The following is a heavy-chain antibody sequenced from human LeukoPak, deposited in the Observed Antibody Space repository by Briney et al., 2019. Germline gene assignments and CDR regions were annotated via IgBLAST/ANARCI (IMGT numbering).Heavy chain of an antibody. D-gene: IGHD3-22*01. CDR2: ISWNSGSI. J-gene: IGHJ4*02. CDR3: ARGDNYYDSSGSLDY. V-gene: IGHV3-9*01. Sequence: GGSLRLSCAASGLVFDDYAMHWVRQAPGKGLEWVSGISWNSGSIGYADSVKGRFTISRDNAKNSLYLQMNSLRAEDTALYYCARGDNYYDSSGSLDYWGQGTLVTVSS. CDR1: GLVFDDYA.